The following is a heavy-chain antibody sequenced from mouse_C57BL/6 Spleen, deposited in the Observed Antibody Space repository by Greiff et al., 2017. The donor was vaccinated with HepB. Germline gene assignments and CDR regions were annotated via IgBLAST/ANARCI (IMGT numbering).Heavy chain of an antibody. Sequence: VQLQQSGAELARPGASVKMSCKASGYTFTSYTMHWVKQRPGQGLEWIGYINPSSGYTKYNQKFKDKATLTADKSSSTAYMQLSSLTSEDSAVYYGASPLTGELGYFDYWGQGTTLTVSS. CDR2: INPSSGYT. D-gene: IGHD4-1*01. V-gene: IGHV1-4*01. CDR1: GYTFTSYT. J-gene: IGHJ2*01. CDR3: ASPLTGELGYFDY.